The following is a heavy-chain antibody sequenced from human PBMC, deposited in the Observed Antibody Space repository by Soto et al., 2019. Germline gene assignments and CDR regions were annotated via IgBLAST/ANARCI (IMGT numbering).Heavy chain of an antibody. CDR3: ARVRIPYCSGGSCPGLDP. D-gene: IGHD2-15*01. J-gene: IGHJ5*02. CDR1: GYSFNTHW. V-gene: IGHV5-51*01. Sequence: GESLKISCKGSGYSFNTHWIGWVRQMPGKGPEWMGIIYPGDSDTRYTTSFQGQVTISADKSISTAYLQWSSLRASDTAMYYCARVRIPYCSGGSCPGLDPWGQGTRVTVSS. CDR2: IYPGDSDT.